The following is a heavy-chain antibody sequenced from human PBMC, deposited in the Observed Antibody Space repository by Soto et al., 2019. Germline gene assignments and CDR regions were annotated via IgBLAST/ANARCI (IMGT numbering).Heavy chain of an antibody. CDR2: ISRNGGST. J-gene: IGHJ4*02. CDR1: GFTFSSYF. D-gene: IGHD6-6*01. V-gene: IGHV3-64D*06. CDR3: VKTGRFGQHVPSDY. Sequence: GGSLRLSCSASGFTFSSYFMYWVRQAPGKGLEYVSTISRNGGSTYYADSVKGRFTISRDNSKNTLYLQMSSLRAEDTAVYYGVKTGRFGQHVPSDYWRLGTLVTISS.